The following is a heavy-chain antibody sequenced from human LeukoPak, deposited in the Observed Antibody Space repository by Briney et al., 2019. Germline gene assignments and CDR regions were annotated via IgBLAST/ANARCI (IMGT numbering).Heavy chain of an antibody. Sequence: GASLRLSCAASGFTFSNAWMSWVRQAPGKGLEWVGRIKSKTDGGTTDYAAPVKGRFTISRDDSKNTLYLQMNSLKTEDTAVYYCTTVIYDSSGYPRVCYFDYWGQGTLVTVSS. D-gene: IGHD3-22*01. CDR1: GFTFSNAW. J-gene: IGHJ4*02. CDR3: TTVIYDSSGYPRVCYFDY. CDR2: IKSKTDGGTT. V-gene: IGHV3-15*01.